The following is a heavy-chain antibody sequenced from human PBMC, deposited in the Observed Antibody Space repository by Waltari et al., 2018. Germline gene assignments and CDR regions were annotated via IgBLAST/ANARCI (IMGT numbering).Heavy chain of an antibody. CDR1: GFTLRCYW. Sequence: EVQLVESGGGLFQPERSLRLSWAASGFTLRCYWLPWVRQAPGKGLVWVSRINSDGSSTSYADSVKGRFTISRDNAKNTLYLQMNSLRAEDTAVYYCARDSQWLVPGDYWGQGTLVTVSS. CDR2: INSDGSST. V-gene: IGHV3-74*01. CDR3: ARDSQWLVPGDY. J-gene: IGHJ4*02. D-gene: IGHD6-19*01.